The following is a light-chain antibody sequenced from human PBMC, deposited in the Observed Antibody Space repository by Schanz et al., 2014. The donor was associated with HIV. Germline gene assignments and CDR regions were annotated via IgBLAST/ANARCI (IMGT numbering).Light chain of an antibody. J-gene: IGLJ3*02. V-gene: IGLV1-40*01. CDR2: NTY. CDR3: TTWDDSLNGWV. CDR1: SSNLGAGYD. Sequence: QSVLTQPPSVSGAPGQRVTISCTGSSSNLGAGYDVHWYQQLPGTAPKLVIYNTYHRPSGVPDRFSGSQSGASASLAISGLQSEDEADYYCTTWDDSLNGWVFGGGTKLTVL.